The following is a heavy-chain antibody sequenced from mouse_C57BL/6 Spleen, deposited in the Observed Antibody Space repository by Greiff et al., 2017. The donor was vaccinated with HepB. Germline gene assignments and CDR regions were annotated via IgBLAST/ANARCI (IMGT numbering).Heavy chain of an antibody. Sequence: VQLQQPGAELVRPGSSVKLSCKASGYTFTSYWMHWVKQRPIQGLEWIGNIDPSDSETHYNQKFKDKATLTVDKSSSTAYMQLSSLTSEDSAVYYCARRELRLPWFAYWGQGTLVTVSA. CDR1: GYTFTSYW. CDR3: ARRELRLPWFAY. D-gene: IGHD3-2*02. V-gene: IGHV1-52*01. J-gene: IGHJ3*01. CDR2: IDPSDSET.